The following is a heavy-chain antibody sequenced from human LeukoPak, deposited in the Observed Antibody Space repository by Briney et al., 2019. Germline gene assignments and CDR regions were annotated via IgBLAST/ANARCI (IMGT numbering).Heavy chain of an antibody. D-gene: IGHD3-22*01. J-gene: IGHJ4*02. CDR3: ARDLFSITMIVVVMGLDY. CDR1: GYTFTSYG. V-gene: IGHV1-18*01. CDR2: ISAYNGNT. Sequence: ASVKVSCKASGYTFTSYGISWVRQAPGQGLEWMGWISAYNGNTNYAQKLQGRVTMTTDTSTSTAYMELRSLRSDDTAVYYCARDLFSITMIVVVMGLDYWGQGTLVTVSS.